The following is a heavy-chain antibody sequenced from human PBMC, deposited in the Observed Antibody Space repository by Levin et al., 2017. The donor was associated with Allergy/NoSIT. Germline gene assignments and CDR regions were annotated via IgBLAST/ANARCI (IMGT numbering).Heavy chain of an antibody. CDR2: ISYDGSNK. CDR3: AKDLSLLWFGESPPTGFDP. D-gene: IGHD3-10*01. V-gene: IGHV3-30*18. Sequence: GGSLRLSCAASGFTFSSYGMHWVRQAPGKGLEWVAVISYDGSNKYYADSVKGRFTISRDNSKNTLYLQMNSLRAEDTAVYYCAKDLSLLWFGESPPTGFDPWGQGTLVTVSS. CDR1: GFTFSSYG. J-gene: IGHJ5*02.